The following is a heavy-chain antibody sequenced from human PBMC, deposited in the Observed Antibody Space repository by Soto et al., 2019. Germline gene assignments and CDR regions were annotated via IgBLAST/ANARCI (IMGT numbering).Heavy chain of an antibody. CDR3: AKDSKSVSVSAARVYGMDV. CDR1: GFMFSSFA. V-gene: IGHV3-23*01. CDR2: TRSNGEHT. D-gene: IGHD2-2*01. Sequence: RRLSCAGSGFMFSSFAMTWVRQAPGKGLEWVSTTRSNGEHTYYADSVKGRFTVSRDNSKNTLFLEMSSLRAGDSAIYYCAKDSKSVSVSAARVYGMDVWGQGTTVTVSS. J-gene: IGHJ6*02.